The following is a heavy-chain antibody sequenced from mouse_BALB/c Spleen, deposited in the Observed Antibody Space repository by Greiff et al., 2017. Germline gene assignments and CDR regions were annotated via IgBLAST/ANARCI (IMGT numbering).Heavy chain of an antibody. V-gene: IGHV2-9-2*01. CDR1: GFSLTSYD. Sequence: QVQLQQSGPGLVAPSQSLSITCTVSGFSLTSYDISWIRQPPGKGLEWLGVIWTGGGTNYNSAFMSRLSISKDNSKSQVFLKMNSLQTDDTAIYYCVRDRRGGDFDYWGQGTTLTVSS. CDR3: VRDRRGGDFDY. J-gene: IGHJ2*01. D-gene: IGHD1-1*02. CDR2: IWTGGGT.